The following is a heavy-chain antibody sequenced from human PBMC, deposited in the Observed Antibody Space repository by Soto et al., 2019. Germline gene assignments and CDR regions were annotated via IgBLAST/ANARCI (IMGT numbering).Heavy chain of an antibody. Sequence: EVQLLESGGGLVQPGGSLRLSCTASGFTFSSYAMNWVRQAPGKGLEWVSVISGSGGSTYYADSVKGRFTIARDNSKNELYLQMNCLRAEDTAVYYCASRTSGWYFDYWGQGTLVTVSS. D-gene: IGHD6-19*01. J-gene: IGHJ4*02. V-gene: IGHV3-23*01. CDR2: ISGSGGST. CDR3: ASRTSGWYFDY. CDR1: GFTFSSYA.